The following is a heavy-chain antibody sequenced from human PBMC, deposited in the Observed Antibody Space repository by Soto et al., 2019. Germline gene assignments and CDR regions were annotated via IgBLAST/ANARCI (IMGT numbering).Heavy chain of an antibody. V-gene: IGHV3-30*18. CDR3: AKEGRGYSYGYFDY. CDR2: ISYDGSNK. Sequence: XGSLILSCAASGCTFSSYGMHWVRQAPGKGLEWVAVISYDGSNKYYADSVKGRFTISRDNSKNTLYLQMNSLRAEDTAVYYCAKEGRGYSYGYFDYWGQGNLVTVSS. J-gene: IGHJ4*02. D-gene: IGHD5-18*01. CDR1: GCTFSSYG.